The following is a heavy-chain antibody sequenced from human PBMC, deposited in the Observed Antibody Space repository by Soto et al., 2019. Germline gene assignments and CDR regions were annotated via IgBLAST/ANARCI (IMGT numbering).Heavy chain of an antibody. CDR3: ARLNYGSGSYLRVYYYYYMDV. V-gene: IGHV3-7*01. CDR2: IKQDGSEK. D-gene: IGHD3-10*01. Sequence: GGSLRLSCAASGFTFSSYWMSWVRQAPGKGLEWVANIKQDGSEKYNVDYVKGRFTIPRDNAKNSLYLQMNSLRAEDTAVYYFARLNYGSGSYLRVYYYYYMDVWGKGTTVTVSS. CDR1: GFTFSSYW. J-gene: IGHJ6*03.